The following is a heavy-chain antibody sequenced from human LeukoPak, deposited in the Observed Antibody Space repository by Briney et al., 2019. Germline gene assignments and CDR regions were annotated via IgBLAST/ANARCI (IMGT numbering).Heavy chain of an antibody. J-gene: IGHJ4*02. Sequence: SETLSLTCTVSGASISSYYWSWIRQPPGKGLEWIGEIYHSGSTNYNPSLKSRITISVEKSKNQVSLNLSSVTAADTAVYYCATSTVMNEYCFDYWAQGTLVTVSS. CDR3: ATSTVMNEYCFDY. V-gene: IGHV4-59*12. CDR1: GASISSYY. D-gene: IGHD4-17*01. CDR2: IYHSGST.